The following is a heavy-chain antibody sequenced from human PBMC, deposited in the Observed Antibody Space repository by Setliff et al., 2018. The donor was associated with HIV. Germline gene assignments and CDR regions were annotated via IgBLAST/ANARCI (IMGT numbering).Heavy chain of an antibody. J-gene: IGHJ5*02. D-gene: IGHD3-10*01. CDR1: GYTFTSYG. Sequence: GASVKVSCKASGYTFTSYGISWVRQAPGQGLEWMGWISAYNGDTNYAQKLQGRVTMTTDTSTSTAYMELRSLSSDDTAVYYCARPRSGGSGSYSWFDPWGQGTLVTVSS. CDR3: ARPRSGGSGSYSWFDP. V-gene: IGHV1-18*01. CDR2: ISAYNGDT.